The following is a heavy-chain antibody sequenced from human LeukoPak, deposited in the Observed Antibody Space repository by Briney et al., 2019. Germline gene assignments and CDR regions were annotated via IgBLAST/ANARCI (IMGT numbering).Heavy chain of an antibody. V-gene: IGHV4-39*07. CDR1: GGSISSSSYY. Sequence: SETLSLTCTVSGGSISSSSYYWGWIRQPPGKGLEWIGSIYYSGSTYYNPSLKSRVTISVDTSKNQFSLKLSSVTAADTAVYYCARERDFYDSSGSPSYWGQGTLVIVSS. CDR2: IYYSGST. D-gene: IGHD3-22*01. CDR3: ARERDFYDSSGSPSY. J-gene: IGHJ4*02.